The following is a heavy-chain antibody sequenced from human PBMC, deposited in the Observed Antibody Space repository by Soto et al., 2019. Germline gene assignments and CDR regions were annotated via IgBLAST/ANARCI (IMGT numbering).Heavy chain of an antibody. V-gene: IGHV3-48*02. J-gene: IGHJ4*02. CDR3: ARDLSWAFDH. D-gene: IGHD6-13*01. Sequence: PVGSLSLSCAASGFSFRDHSMNWVRQAPGKGLEWISYIRGTTTISYADSVKGRFTISRDNAENSLYLQMNSLRDEDTAVYYCARDLSWAFDHWGQGALVTVSS. CDR1: GFSFRDHS. CDR2: IRGTTTI.